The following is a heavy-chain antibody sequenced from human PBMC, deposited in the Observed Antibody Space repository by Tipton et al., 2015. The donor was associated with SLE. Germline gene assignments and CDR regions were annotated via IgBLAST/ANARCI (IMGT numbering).Heavy chain of an antibody. CDR1: GYTFTSYG. J-gene: IGHJ6*02. D-gene: IGHD3-3*01. Sequence: QLVQSGAEVKKPXASVKVSCKASGYTFTSYGISWVRQAPGQGLEWMGWISAYNGNKNYAQKLQGRVTMTTDTSTSTAYMELRSLRSDDTAVYYCARDYDFWSGYYPYYYGMDVWGRGTLVTVSS. CDR3: ARDYDFWSGYYPYYYGMDV. CDR2: ISAYNGNK. V-gene: IGHV1-18*01.